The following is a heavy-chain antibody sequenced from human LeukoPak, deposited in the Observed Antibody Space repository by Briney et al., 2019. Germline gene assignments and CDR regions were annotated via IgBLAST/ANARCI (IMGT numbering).Heavy chain of an antibody. V-gene: IGHV3-30*01. CDR3: ARDYRDGYNPFYY. CDR2: ISYDGSNK. CDR1: GFTFSSYA. D-gene: IGHD5-24*01. Sequence: GRSLRLSCAASGFTFSSYAMHWVRQAPGKGLEGGAVISYDGSNKYYADSVKGRFTISRENSKNTLYLQMNSLRAEDTAVYYCARDYRDGYNPFYYWGQGTLVTVSS. J-gene: IGHJ4*02.